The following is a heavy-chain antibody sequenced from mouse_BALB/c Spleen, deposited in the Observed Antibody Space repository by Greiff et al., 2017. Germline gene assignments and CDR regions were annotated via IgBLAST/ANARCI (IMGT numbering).Heavy chain of an antibody. CDR2: ISYSGST. Sequence: VQLQQSGPSLVKPSQTLSLTCSVTGDSITSGYWNWIRKFPGNKLEYMGYISYSGSTYYNPSLKSRISITRDTSKNQYYLQLNSVTTEDTATYYCARGDYGSSYDYYAMDYWGQGTSVTVSS. V-gene: IGHV3-8*02. CDR3: ARGDYGSSYDYYAMDY. D-gene: IGHD1-1*01. CDR1: GDSITSGY. J-gene: IGHJ4*01.